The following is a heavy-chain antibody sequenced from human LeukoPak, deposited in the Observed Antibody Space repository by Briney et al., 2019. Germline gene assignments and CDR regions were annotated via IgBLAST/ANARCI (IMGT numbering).Heavy chain of an antibody. D-gene: IGHD4-11*01. Sequence: SETLSLTCTVSGGSISSYYWSWIRQPPGKGLEWIGRIYSSGSTNYNPSLKSRVTMSVDTSKNQFSLKLSSVTAADTAVYYCARNSDDYSNVNWFDPWGQGTLVTVSS. J-gene: IGHJ5*02. V-gene: IGHV4-4*07. CDR2: IYSSGST. CDR3: ARNSDDYSNVNWFDP. CDR1: GGSISSYY.